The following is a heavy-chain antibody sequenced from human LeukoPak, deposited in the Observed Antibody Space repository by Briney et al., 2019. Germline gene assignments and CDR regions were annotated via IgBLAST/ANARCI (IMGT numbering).Heavy chain of an antibody. D-gene: IGHD2-2*01. CDR1: GGSISSDSHNSENYY. CDR3: ASKYCSSTSCAIGLVDY. V-gene: IGHV4-39*01. Sequence: SETLSLTCTVSGGSISSDSHNSENYYWGWIRQPPGKGLEWIGSIYYSGSTYYNPSLKSRVTISVDMSKNQFSLKLSSVTAADTAVYYCASKYCSSTSCAIGLVDYWGQGTLVTVSS. CDR2: IYYSGST. J-gene: IGHJ4*02.